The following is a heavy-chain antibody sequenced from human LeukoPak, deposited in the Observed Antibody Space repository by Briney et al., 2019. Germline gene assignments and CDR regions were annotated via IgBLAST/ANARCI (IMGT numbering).Heavy chain of an antibody. CDR1: GGSFSGYY. D-gene: IGHD3-16*02. J-gene: IGHJ4*02. V-gene: IGHV4-34*01. Sequence: PSETLSLTCAVYGGSFSGYYWSWIRQPPGKGLEWIGEINHSGSTNYNPSLKSRVTISVDTSKNQFSLKLSSVTAADTAVYYCARGLYGIYDYVWGSYRLRYYFDYWGQGTLVTVSS. CDR3: ARGLYGIYDYVWGSYRLRYYFDY. CDR2: INHSGST.